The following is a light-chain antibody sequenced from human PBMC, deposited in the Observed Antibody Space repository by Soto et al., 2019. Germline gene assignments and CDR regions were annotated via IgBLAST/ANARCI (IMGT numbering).Light chain of an antibody. J-gene: IGKJ1*01. CDR3: QQYNGYRWT. CDR1: QGISSY. CDR2: AAS. Sequence: AIRMTQPPSSLSASTGDRVTITCRASQGISSYLAWYQQKPGEAPKLLIYAASTLQSGVPSRFSGSGSGTEFTLTISSLQPDDFATYYCQQYNGYRWTFGQGTKVDI. V-gene: IGKV1-8*01.